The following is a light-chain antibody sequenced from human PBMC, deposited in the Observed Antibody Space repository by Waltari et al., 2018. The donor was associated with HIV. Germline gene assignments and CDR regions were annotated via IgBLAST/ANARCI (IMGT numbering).Light chain of an antibody. Sequence: QSAPTQPVSVSGSPGQSITISCTGTTSDVGGYNHVSWYQQHPGKAPKLMIYEVSNRPSGVSTRLSGSNSGNTAYLTISVLQAEDEADYDCSSYTSSSTVVFGGGTKLTVL. V-gene: IGLV2-14*01. CDR1: TSDVGGYNH. CDR3: SSYTSSSTVV. J-gene: IGLJ3*02. CDR2: EVS.